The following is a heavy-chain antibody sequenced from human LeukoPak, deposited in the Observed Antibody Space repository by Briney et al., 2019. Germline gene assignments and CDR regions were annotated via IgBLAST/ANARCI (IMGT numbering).Heavy chain of an antibody. D-gene: IGHD4-17*01. Sequence: SETLSLTCTVPGASISLYYWSWIRQPAGKGLEWIGRIYIGGGANYNPSLKSRVSMSVDTSKNQFSLKLTSVTAADTAVYYCARGASDLTYDYGVNWGQGTLVTVSS. CDR3: ARGASDLTYDYGVN. V-gene: IGHV4-4*07. J-gene: IGHJ4*02. CDR1: GASISLYY. CDR2: IYIGGGA.